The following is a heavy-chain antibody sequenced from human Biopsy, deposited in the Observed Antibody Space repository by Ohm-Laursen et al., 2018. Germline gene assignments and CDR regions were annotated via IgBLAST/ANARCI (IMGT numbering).Heavy chain of an antibody. CDR1: GSSVSSGGFY. J-gene: IGHJ2*01. Sequence: TLSLTCTVSGSSVSSGGFYWSWIRQHPGKGLEWIGYIYYSGTTYYNPSPKSLVTISVDTSKNQFSLKLNSVTAADTAVYYCARRPYGGTRYWYFDRWGRGTLVTVSS. D-gene: IGHD4-23*01. CDR3: ARRPYGGTRYWYFDR. V-gene: IGHV4-31*01. CDR2: IYYSGTT.